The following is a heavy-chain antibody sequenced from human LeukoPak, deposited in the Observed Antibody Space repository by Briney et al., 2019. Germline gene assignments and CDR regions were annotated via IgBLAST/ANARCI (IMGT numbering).Heavy chain of an antibody. D-gene: IGHD5-24*01. CDR3: ARDRSDGNYYMVV. J-gene: IGHJ6*03. V-gene: IGHV3-53*01. CDR1: GFTVSNNY. Sequence: GGSLRLSCAASGFTVSNNYMSWVRQAPGKGLEWVAVIYGGGSTTYAESVKGRITISRDNSKNTLYLQMNSLRADDTAVYYCARDRSDGNYYMVVWGKGTTVIVSS. CDR2: IYGGGST.